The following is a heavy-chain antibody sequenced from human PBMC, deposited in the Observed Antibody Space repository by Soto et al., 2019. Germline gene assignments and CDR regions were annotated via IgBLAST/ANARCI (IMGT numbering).Heavy chain of an antibody. V-gene: IGHV1-69*12. CDR2: IIPLFGTA. CDR3: ARAVAGYFDY. Sequence: QVQLVQSGAEVKKPGSSVKVSCKASGGTFSSYAISWVRQAPGQGLEWMGGIIPLFGTANSAPKFQGRVTTTADESTSTAYMELSSLRSADTAVDYWARAVAGYFDYWGQGTLVTVSS. D-gene: IGHD6-19*01. CDR1: GGTFSSYA. J-gene: IGHJ4*02.